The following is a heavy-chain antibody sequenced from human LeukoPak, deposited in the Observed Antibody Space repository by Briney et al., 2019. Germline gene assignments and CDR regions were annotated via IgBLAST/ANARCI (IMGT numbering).Heavy chain of an antibody. D-gene: IGHD3-22*01. CDR2: ISSSSSYI. Sequence: PGGSLRLSCAASGFTFSSYSMNWVRQAPGKGLEWVSSISSSSSYIYYADSVKGRFTISRDNAKNSLYLQMNSLRAEDTAVYYCARDLYDSSGYYLCWGQGTLVTVSS. V-gene: IGHV3-21*01. CDR1: GFTFSSYS. CDR3: ARDLYDSSGYYLC. J-gene: IGHJ4*02.